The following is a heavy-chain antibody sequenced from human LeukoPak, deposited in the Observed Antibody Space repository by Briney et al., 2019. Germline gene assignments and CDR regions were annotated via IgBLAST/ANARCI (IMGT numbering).Heavy chain of an antibody. CDR3: ARESGASPNWFDR. V-gene: IGHV4-61*01. CDR2: IYYSGRT. J-gene: IGHJ5*02. D-gene: IGHD3-10*01. Sequence: SETLSLTCTVSGGSVSSGSYYRSGLRQPPGKGLEWIGYIYYSGRTNYNPSLKSRVTISVDSSKSQFSLKMSSVTAADTAVCHCARESGASPNWFDRWGQGTLVTVSS. CDR1: GGSVSSGSYY.